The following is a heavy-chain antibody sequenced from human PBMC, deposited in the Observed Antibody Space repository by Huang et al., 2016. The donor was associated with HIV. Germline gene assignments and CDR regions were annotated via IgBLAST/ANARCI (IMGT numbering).Heavy chain of an antibody. CDR3: ARDRGSRYGQNAFDL. CDR1: GASISSGTYY. V-gene: IGHV4-61*02. CDR2: MLTSGST. J-gene: IGHJ3*01. D-gene: IGHD3-16*01. Sequence: QVQLQESGPGLVQPSQTLSLTCAVSGASISSGTYYWIWIRQPAGKGLEWIGHMLTSGSTYYNASLKSRVTISVDTSKNQLSLRLNSVTAADTAIYYCARDRGSRYGQNAFDLWGQGTLVTVSP.